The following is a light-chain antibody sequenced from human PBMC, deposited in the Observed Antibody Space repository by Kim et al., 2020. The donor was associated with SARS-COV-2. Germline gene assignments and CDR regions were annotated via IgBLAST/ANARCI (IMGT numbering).Light chain of an antibody. CDR1: QSISSW. Sequence: ASVGDSVTITGRASQSISSWLAWYQQKPGKAPKLLIYKASSLESGVPSRFSGSGSGTEFTLTISSLQPDDFATYYCQQYNSYPWTFGQGTKVDIK. CDR3: QQYNSYPWT. CDR2: KAS. J-gene: IGKJ1*01. V-gene: IGKV1-5*03.